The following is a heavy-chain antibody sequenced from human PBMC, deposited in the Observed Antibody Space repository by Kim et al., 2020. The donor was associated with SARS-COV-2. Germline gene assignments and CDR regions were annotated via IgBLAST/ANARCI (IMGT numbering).Heavy chain of an antibody. D-gene: IGHD7-27*01. V-gene: IGHV1-3*01. CDR3: ARVSEDWGSHYFDY. J-gene: IGHJ4*02. Sequence: SQKFPGRVTITRDTSASTVYMELSSLRSEDTAVYYCARVSEDWGSHYFDYWGQGTLVTVSS.